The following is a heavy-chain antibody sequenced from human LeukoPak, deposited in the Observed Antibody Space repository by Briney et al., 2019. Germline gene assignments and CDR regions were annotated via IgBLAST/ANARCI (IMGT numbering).Heavy chain of an antibody. Sequence: ASVTVSCKASGYTFTSYYMHWVRQATGQGLEWMGWISSYNGNTNNAHKLQGRVTMTTDTATSTAYMELRSLRSDDTAVYYRARCAVTTSNWFDPWGQGTLVTVSS. J-gene: IGHJ5*02. CDR2: ISSYNGNT. D-gene: IGHD4-17*01. CDR3: ARCAVTTSNWFDP. V-gene: IGHV1-18*04. CDR1: GYTFTSYY.